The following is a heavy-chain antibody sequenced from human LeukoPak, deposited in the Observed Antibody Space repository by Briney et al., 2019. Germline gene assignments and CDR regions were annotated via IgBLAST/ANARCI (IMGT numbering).Heavy chain of an antibody. D-gene: IGHD6-13*01. Sequence: SETLSLTCTVSGXSISPYYWGWIRQPPGKGLEWIGSIYYSGSTYYNPSLKSRVTISVDTSKNQFSLKLSSVTAADTAVYYCARIAAAGTPTEYFQHWGQGTLVTVSS. J-gene: IGHJ1*01. CDR2: IYYSGST. V-gene: IGHV4-39*01. CDR1: GXSISPYY. CDR3: ARIAAAGTPTEYFQH.